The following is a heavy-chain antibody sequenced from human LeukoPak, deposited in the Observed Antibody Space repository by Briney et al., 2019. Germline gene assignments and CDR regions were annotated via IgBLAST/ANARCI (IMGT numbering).Heavy chain of an antibody. D-gene: IGHD6-13*01. CDR3: ARDGGIAADPDWYFDF. Sequence: GGSLRLSCAASGFTFSSYAMHWVRRAPGKGLEWVAVIWNDGSNTYYADSVKGRFTISRDNSKNTLYLQMNSLRVEDTAVYYCARDGGIAADPDWYFDFWGQGTLVTVSS. J-gene: IGHJ4*02. CDR2: IWNDGSNT. CDR1: GFTFSSYA. V-gene: IGHV3-33*08.